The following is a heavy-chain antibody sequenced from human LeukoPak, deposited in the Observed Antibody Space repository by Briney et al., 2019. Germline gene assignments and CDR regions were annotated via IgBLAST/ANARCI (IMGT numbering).Heavy chain of an antibody. CDR2: IKSDGSST. J-gene: IGHJ2*01. CDR1: GFTFSNYW. D-gene: IGHD1-26*01. Sequence: GGSLRLSCAAFGFTFSNYWMHWVRQAPGEALMWVSRIKSDGSSTTYADSVKGRFTISRDSSKNTLFLHMNTLRAEDTAIYYCAKDRTVGASYWYFDLWGRGTLVTVSS. CDR3: AKDRTVGASYWYFDL. V-gene: IGHV3-74*01.